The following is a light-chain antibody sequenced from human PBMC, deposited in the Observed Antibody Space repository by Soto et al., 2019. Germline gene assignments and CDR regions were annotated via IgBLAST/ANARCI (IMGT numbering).Light chain of an antibody. Sequence: EVALTQSPGTLSLSPRARATLSCRASQTIANNYLTWYQQKPGQAPRVLIYDASTRATGIPDRFGGSGSGTDFTLTISRLEPEDFAVYYCQQYGSSPWTFGQGTKVDSK. V-gene: IGKV3-20*01. CDR2: DAS. J-gene: IGKJ1*01. CDR3: QQYGSSPWT. CDR1: QTIANNY.